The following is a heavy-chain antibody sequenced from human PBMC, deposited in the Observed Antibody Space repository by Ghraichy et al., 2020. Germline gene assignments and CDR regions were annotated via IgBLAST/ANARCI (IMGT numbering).Heavy chain of an antibody. V-gene: IGHV4-4*09. Sequence: SETLSLTCTVSGGSISSYYWSWIRQPPGKGLEWIGYIYTSGSTNYNPSLKSRVTISVDTSKNQFSLKLSSVTAADTAVYYCERTYGDYWGRSGWFDPWGQGTLVTVSS. D-gene: IGHD4-17*01. CDR2: IYTSGST. CDR1: GGSISSYY. CDR3: ERTYGDYWGRSGWFDP. J-gene: IGHJ5*02.